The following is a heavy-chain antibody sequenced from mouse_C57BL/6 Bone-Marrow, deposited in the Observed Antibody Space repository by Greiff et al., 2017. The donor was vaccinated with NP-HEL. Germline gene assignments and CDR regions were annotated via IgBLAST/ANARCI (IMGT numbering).Heavy chain of an antibody. CDR1: GYTFTSYG. J-gene: IGHJ4*01. V-gene: IGHV1-81*01. CDR3: ARQSSYYAMDY. Sequence: LQESGAELARPGASVKLSCKASGYTFTSYGISWVKQRTGQGLEWIGEIYPRSGNTYYNEKFKGKATLTADKSSSTAYMELRSLTSEDSAVYFCARQSSYYAMDYWGQGTSVTVSS. CDR2: IYPRSGNT. D-gene: IGHD1-1*01.